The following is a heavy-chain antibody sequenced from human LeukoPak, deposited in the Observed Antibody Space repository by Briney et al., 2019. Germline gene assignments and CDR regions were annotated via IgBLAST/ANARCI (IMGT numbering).Heavy chain of an antibody. J-gene: IGHJ5*02. CDR1: GFTFSSYW. V-gene: IGHV3-74*01. CDR3: ARDRHQYVDWFDP. CDR2: INSDGSST. Sequence: GGSLRLSCAASGFTFSSYWMHWVRQAPGNGLVWVSRINSDGSSTSYADSVKGRFTISRDNAKNTLYLQMNSLRAEDTAVYYCARDRHQYVDWFDPWGQGTLVTVSS. D-gene: IGHD2-8*01.